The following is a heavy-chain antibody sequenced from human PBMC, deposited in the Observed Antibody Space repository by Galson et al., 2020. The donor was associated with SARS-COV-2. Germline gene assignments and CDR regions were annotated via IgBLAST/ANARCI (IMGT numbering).Heavy chain of an antibody. J-gene: IGHJ3*02. D-gene: IGHD4-17*01. V-gene: IGHV3-9*01. CDR1: GFTFDDYA. Sequence: GGSLRLSCAASGFTFDDYAMHWVRQGPGKGLEWVSSISWNSGLIAYADSVKGRFTISRDSAKNSLYLQMNSLTTEDTALYYCVKDLLYGEYVAFHIWGQGTVVTVSS. CDR2: ISWNSGLI. CDR3: VKDLLYGEYVAFHI.